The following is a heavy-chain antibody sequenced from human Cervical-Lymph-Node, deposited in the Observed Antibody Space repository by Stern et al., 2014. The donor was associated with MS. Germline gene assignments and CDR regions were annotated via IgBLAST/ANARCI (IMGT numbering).Heavy chain of an antibody. Sequence: QVQLGQSGAEVKKPGSSVKVSCKVSGDNFDTYAINWLRQAPGQGLEWVGGIIPLFQAPDYAHRLQGRVTITADGPTSTVFMELSSLRSDDTAVYYCARGSAYFDFWISSYGHFEYWGQGSLITVSS. CDR2: IIPLFQAP. J-gene: IGHJ4*02. V-gene: IGHV1-69*01. CDR3: ARGSAYFDFWISSYGHFEY. D-gene: IGHD3-3*01. CDR1: GDNFDTYA.